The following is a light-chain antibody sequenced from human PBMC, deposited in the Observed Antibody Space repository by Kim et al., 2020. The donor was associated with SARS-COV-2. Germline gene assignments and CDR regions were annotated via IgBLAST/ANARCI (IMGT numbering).Light chain of an antibody. Sequence: SPGERPPLSCRASQSVSSSLAWYQQKPGQAPRLLIYDATHRATGIPARFSGSGSRTDFTLTISSLEPEDFAVYFCQVRSNWLGFTFGPGTKVDLK. CDR2: DAT. J-gene: IGKJ3*01. CDR3: QVRSNWLGFT. CDR1: QSVSSS. V-gene: IGKV3-11*01.